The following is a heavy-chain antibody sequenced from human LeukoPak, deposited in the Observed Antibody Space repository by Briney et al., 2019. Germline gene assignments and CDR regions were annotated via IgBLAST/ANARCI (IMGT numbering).Heavy chain of an antibody. CDR1: GGSFSGYY. J-gene: IGHJ3*02. D-gene: IGHD2-2*01. Sequence: ASETLSLTCAVYGGSFSGYYWSWIRQPPGKGLEWIGEINHSGSTNYNPSLESRVTISVDTSKNQFSLKLSSVTAADTAVYYCARWVPAAMVDDAFDIWGQGTMVAVSS. CDR3: ARWVPAAMVDDAFDI. CDR2: INHSGST. V-gene: IGHV4-34*01.